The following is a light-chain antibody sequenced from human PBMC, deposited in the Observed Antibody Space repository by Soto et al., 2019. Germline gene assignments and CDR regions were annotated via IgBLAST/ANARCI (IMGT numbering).Light chain of an antibody. CDR1: QSIRSW. V-gene: IGKV1-5*03. J-gene: IGKJ4*01. CDR2: KAS. CDR3: LQHNSYPLT. Sequence: IQMTQSPSTLPASVGDRVTVTCLASQSIRSWLAWYQEKPGKAPKLLIYKASLLETGVPSRFSGSGSGTEFTLTISGLQHEDFATYFCLQHNSYPLTFGGGTKVDIK.